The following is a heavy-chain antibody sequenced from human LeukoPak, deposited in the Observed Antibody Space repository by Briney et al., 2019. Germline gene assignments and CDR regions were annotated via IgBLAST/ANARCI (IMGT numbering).Heavy chain of an antibody. Sequence: TSVKISCKASGFTFTSSAVQWVRLARGQRLEWIGWIVVVSGNTNYAQKFQERVTITRDMSTSTAYMELRCLRSADTAMYYCVAERLCGGDCYQFDYWGQGTLVTVSS. J-gene: IGHJ4*02. CDR1: GFTFTSSA. V-gene: IGHV1-58*01. CDR2: IVVVSGNT. CDR3: VAERLCGGDCYQFDY. D-gene: IGHD2-21*02.